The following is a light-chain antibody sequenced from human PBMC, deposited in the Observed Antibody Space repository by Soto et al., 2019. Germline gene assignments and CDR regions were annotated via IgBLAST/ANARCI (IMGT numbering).Light chain of an antibody. Sequence: QAVVTQPPSASGTPGQGVAISCSGSSSNMGSNTVNWYQHLPGTAPKLLIYNDNQLPSGVPARFFGSKSGTSASLAITGLQSEDEADYCCAAWDGSLNHILFGGVTKLTVL. CDR3: AAWDGSLNHIL. CDR2: NDN. J-gene: IGLJ2*01. CDR1: SSNMGSNT. V-gene: IGLV1-44*01.